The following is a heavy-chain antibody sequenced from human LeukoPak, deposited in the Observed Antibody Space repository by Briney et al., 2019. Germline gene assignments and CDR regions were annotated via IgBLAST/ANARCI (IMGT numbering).Heavy chain of an antibody. J-gene: IGHJ4*02. CDR2: IKQDGSEK. Sequence: PEGSLRLSCAASGFTFTKYWMTWVRQAPGKGLEWVANIKQDGSEKFYVDSVKGRFTTSRDNAKNSLSLQLNSLRVEDTAVYYCARGHYDVLAASYKWTPDYWGQGTLVTVSS. V-gene: IGHV3-7*01. D-gene: IGHD3-9*01. CDR3: ARGHYDVLAASYKWTPDY. CDR1: GFTFTKYW.